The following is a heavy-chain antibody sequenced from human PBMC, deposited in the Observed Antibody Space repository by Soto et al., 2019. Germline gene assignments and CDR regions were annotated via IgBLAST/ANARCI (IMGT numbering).Heavy chain of an antibody. CDR1: GFSLTTTGVG. CDR3: AHREFDGIREVIRWFDP. D-gene: IGHD3-10*01. Sequence: QITLRESGPTLVKPTQTLTLTCTFSGFSLTTTGVGVGWFRQPPGRALEWLALIYWDDDKRYSPSLKNRLTITKDTSKNQVVLTMSNIDPVDTATFYCAHREFDGIREVIRWFDPWGQGILVTVSS. V-gene: IGHV2-5*02. J-gene: IGHJ5*01. CDR2: IYWDDDK.